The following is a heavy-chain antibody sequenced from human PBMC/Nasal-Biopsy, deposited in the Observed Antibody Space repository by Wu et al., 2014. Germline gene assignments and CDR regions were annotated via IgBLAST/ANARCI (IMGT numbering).Heavy chain of an antibody. Sequence: TLSLTCTVSGASLSGDSLYWSWIRQPAGQGLEWIGRIYSGGSTSYNPSLNSRVTISVDASKNQFSLKLSSVTATDTAVYYCAAWLFGLRSFDIWGQGTMVTVSS. J-gene: IGHJ3*02. V-gene: IGHV4-61*02. CDR2: IYSGGST. CDR3: AAWLFGLRSFDI. D-gene: IGHD2-21*01. CDR1: GASLSGDSLY.